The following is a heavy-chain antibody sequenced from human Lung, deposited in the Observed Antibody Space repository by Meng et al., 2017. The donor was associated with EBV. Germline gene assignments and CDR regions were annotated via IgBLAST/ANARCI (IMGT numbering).Heavy chain of an antibody. CDR3: ARVCEVCLDY. J-gene: IGHJ4*02. V-gene: IGHV4-59*12. CDR1: GRSFSTCY. D-gene: IGHD5/OR15-5a*01. Sequence: GQLRAGVHGRLKPSATLSRPCAVYGRSFSTCYGSWLRQSPGKGLEWIGYIYYSGSTYYNPSLKSRVTISVDTSKNQFSLKLSSVTAADTAVYYCARVCEVCLDYWGQGTLVTVSS. CDR2: IYYSGST.